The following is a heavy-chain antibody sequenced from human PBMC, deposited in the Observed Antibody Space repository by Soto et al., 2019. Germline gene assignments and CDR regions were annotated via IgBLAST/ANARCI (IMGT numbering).Heavy chain of an antibody. D-gene: IGHD6-6*01. CDR2: IIPIFGTA. CDR3: ASPSIAARPNYYYYGMDV. V-gene: IGHV1-69*01. Sequence: QVQLVQSGAEVKKPGSSVKVSCKASGGTFSSYAISWVRQAPGQGLEWMGGIIPIFGTANYAQKFQGRVTITADESTSTAYMELSCLRSEDTAVYYCASPSIAARPNYYYYGMDVWGQGTTVTVSS. CDR1: GGTFSSYA. J-gene: IGHJ6*02.